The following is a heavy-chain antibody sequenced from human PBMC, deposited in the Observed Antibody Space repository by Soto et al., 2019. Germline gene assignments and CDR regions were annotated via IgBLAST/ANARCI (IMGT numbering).Heavy chain of an antibody. CDR1: RYTFTSYG. CDR2: ISGYNGNT. Sequence: ASVKVSCKASRYTFTSYGINWVRHAPGQGLEWMGWISGYNGNTMYAQKVKGRVTMTTDTSTSTVYMELRRLRSDDTALYYCARDGIAARPTPALWGQGTQVTVPS. J-gene: IGHJ4*02. V-gene: IGHV1-18*01. D-gene: IGHD6-6*01. CDR3: ARDGIAARPTPAL.